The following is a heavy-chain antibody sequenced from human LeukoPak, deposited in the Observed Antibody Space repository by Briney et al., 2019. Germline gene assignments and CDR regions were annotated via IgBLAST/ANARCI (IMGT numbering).Heavy chain of an antibody. D-gene: IGHD1-26*01. V-gene: IGHV1-69*13. Sequence: SVKVSCKASGYTFTTYYMHWVRQAPGQGLEWMGGIIPIFGTANYAQKFQGRVTITADESTSTAYMELSSLRSEDTAVYYCARSQVGATRKFDYWGQGTLVTVSS. CDR3: ARSQVGATRKFDY. CDR1: GYTFTTYY. J-gene: IGHJ4*02. CDR2: IIPIFGTA.